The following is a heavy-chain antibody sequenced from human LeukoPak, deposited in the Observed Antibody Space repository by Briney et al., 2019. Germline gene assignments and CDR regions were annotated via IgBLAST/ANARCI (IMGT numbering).Heavy chain of an antibody. J-gene: IGHJ4*02. Sequence: GGSLRLSCAASGFTFSSYGMHWVRQAPGKGLEWVAVISYDGSNKYYADSVKGRFTISRDNAKNSLYLHINSLRAEDTAVYYCTRVSDTTIFGVIIGYYFDYWGQGTLVTVSS. CDR1: GFTFSSYG. V-gene: IGHV3-30*03. CDR2: ISYDGSNK. CDR3: TRVSDTTIFGVIIGYYFDY. D-gene: IGHD3-3*01.